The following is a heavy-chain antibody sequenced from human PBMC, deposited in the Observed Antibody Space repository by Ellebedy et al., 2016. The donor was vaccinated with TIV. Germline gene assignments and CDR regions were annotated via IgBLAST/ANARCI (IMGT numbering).Heavy chain of an antibody. Sequence: GESLKISCEASGFTFQTYTMNWVRQAPGEGLEWVSSISGNLQYVNYTDSVKGRFTISRDNAKNSLSLQLDSLRAEDAAMYFCVTNRGEGGLLSFFDFWGRGTQVTVSP. CDR2: ISGNLQYV. V-gene: IGHV3-21*01. D-gene: IGHD2/OR15-2a*01. CDR3: VTNRGEGGLLSFFDF. J-gene: IGHJ4*02. CDR1: GFTFQTYT.